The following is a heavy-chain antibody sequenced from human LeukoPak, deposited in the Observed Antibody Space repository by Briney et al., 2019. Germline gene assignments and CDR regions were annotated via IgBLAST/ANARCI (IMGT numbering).Heavy chain of an antibody. CDR1: GGSISSSSYY. D-gene: IGHD1-26*01. V-gene: IGHV4-39*01. Sequence: SETLSLTCTVSGGSISSSSYYWGWIRQPPGKGLEWIGSIYYSGSTYYNPSLKSRVTISVDTSKNQFSLKLSSVTAADTAVYCCADLVGATGYWGQGTLVTVSS. CDR2: IYYSGST. J-gene: IGHJ4*02. CDR3: ADLVGATGY.